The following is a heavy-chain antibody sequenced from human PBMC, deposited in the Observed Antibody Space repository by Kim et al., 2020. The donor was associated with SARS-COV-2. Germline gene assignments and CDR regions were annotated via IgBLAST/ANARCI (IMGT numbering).Heavy chain of an antibody. J-gene: IGHJ4*02. CDR2: ISWDGTRT. D-gene: IGHD4-17*01. CDR3: AKGVTNSGFDY. Sequence: GGSLRLSCAASGFTFDTSPMGWVRQAPGKGLEWVSRISWDGTRTYYADSVKGRVTMSSDKSKNTVYLHMNSPRVEDTAVYYCAKGVTNSGFDYWGQGTQVTVSS. V-gene: IGHV3-23*01. CDR1: GFTFDTSP.